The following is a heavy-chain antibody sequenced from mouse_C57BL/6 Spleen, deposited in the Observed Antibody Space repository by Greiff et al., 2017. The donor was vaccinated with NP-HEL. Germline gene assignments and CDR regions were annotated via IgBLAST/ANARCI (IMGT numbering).Heavy chain of an antibody. D-gene: IGHD2-2*01. Sequence: QVQLQQSGTELVKPGASVKLSCKASGYTFTSYWMHWVKQRPGQGLEWIGNINPSNGGTNYNEKFKSKATLTVDKSSSTAYMQLSSLTSEDSAVYYCARSSGYYGYFDVWGTGTTVTVSS. CDR1: GYTFTSYW. CDR2: INPSNGGT. J-gene: IGHJ1*03. CDR3: ARSSGYYGYFDV. V-gene: IGHV1-53*01.